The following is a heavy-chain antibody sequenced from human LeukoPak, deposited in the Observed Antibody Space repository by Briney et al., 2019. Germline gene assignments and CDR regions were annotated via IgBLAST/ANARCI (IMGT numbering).Heavy chain of an antibody. J-gene: IGHJ6*02. CDR2: IYSGGTT. D-gene: IGHD3-3*01. V-gene: IGHV3-66*01. CDR3: ARDWTAKGFGMDV. CDR1: GFTVSSNY. Sequence: PGGSLRLSCAASGFTVSSNYMSWVRQAPGKGLEWVSVIYSGGTTYYADSVKGRFTISRDNSKNTLYLQMDSLRDEDTAVYYCARDWTAKGFGMDVWGQGTTVTVSS.